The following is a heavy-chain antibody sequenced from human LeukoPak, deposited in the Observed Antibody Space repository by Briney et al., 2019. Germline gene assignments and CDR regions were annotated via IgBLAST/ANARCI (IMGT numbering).Heavy chain of an antibody. V-gene: IGHV1-69*13. CDR3: ARDIDYGGRN. Sequence: GASVKVSCKASGGTFSSYAISWVRQAPGQGLEWTGGIIPIFGTANYAQKFQGRVTITADESTSTAYMELSSLRSEDTAVYYCARDIDYGGRNWGQGTLVTVSS. CDR2: IIPIFGTA. J-gene: IGHJ4*02. CDR1: GGTFSSYA. D-gene: IGHD4-23*01.